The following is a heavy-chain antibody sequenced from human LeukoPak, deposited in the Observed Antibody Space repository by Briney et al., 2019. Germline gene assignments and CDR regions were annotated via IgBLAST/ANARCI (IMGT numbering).Heavy chain of an antibody. Sequence: SETLSLTCTVSGGSISSYYWSWIRQPPGKGLEWIGYIYTSGSTNYNPSLKSRVTISVDTSKNQFSLKLSSVTAADTAVYYWARLEVIVGANYFDYWGQGTLVTVSS. D-gene: IGHD1-26*01. CDR1: GGSISSYY. CDR2: IYTSGST. V-gene: IGHV4-4*09. CDR3: ARLEVIVGANYFDY. J-gene: IGHJ4*02.